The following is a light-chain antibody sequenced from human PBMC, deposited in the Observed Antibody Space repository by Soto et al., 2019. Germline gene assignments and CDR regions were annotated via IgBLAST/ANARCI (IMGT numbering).Light chain of an antibody. CDR1: QSVSSN. V-gene: IGKV3D-15*01. J-gene: IGKJ4*01. CDR3: QQYNDWPLT. Sequence: EIVMTQSPATLSVSPGERATLSCRASQSVSSNLAWYQQKPGQAPSLLIYDISARATGIPTRFSGRGSGTEFTLTISSLQSEDFAVYHCQQYNDWPLTFGGGTKVEIK. CDR2: DIS.